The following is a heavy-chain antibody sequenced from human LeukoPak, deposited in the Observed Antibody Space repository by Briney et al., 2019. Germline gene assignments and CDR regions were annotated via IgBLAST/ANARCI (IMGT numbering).Heavy chain of an antibody. D-gene: IGHD6-6*01. CDR1: GYTFTGYY. V-gene: IGHV1-2*02. CDR3: ARDSSSSGYFDY. Sequence: ASVKVSCKASGYTFTGYYMHWVRQAPGQGLEWMGWINPNSGGTNYAQKFQGRVTMTRDTSISTAYMELSRLRSDDTAVYYCARDSSSSGYFDYWGQGTLVTVSS. J-gene: IGHJ4*02. CDR2: INPNSGGT.